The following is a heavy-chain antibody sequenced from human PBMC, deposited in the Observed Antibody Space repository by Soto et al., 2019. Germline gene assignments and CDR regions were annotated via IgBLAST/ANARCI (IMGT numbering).Heavy chain of an antibody. CDR3: VKRQGIVVVPADY. CDR1: GFTFSSYA. J-gene: IGHJ4*02. V-gene: IGHV3-23*01. D-gene: IGHD2-2*01. Sequence: EVQLLESGGGLVQPGGSLRLSCAASGFTFSSYAMSWVRQAPGKGLEWVSTISGTGTGNHYAESVKGRFTISRDNSKNTLYLQMNSLRAEDTAVYYCVKRQGIVVVPADYWGQGTLVTVYS. CDR2: ISGTGTGN.